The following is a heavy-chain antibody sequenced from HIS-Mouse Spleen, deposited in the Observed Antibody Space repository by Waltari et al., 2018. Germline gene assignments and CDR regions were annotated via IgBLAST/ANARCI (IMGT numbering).Heavy chain of an antibody. CDR3: AREIPYSSSWYDWYFDL. Sequence: QLQLQESGPGLVKPSDTLSPTCPVSGGPIRRISYSRGWIRQPPGKGLEWIGSIYYSGSTYYNPSLKSRVTISVDTSKNQFSLKLSSVTAADTAVYYCAREIPYSSSWYDWYFDLWGRGTLVTVSS. CDR1: GGPIRRISYS. J-gene: IGHJ2*01. V-gene: IGHV4-39*07. CDR2: IYYSGST. D-gene: IGHD6-13*01.